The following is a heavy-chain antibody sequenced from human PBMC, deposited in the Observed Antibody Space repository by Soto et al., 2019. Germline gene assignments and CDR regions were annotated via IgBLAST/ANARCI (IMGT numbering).Heavy chain of an antibody. Sequence: GGSLRLSCAASGFTFSSYWMSWVCQVPGKRPEWVANIKAGGTERYYVDSVKGRFTISRDNTNNTLFLQMNSLRAEDTAVYYCARGYARSDYWGQGTLVTVSS. V-gene: IGHV3-7*03. D-gene: IGHD2-2*01. CDR1: GFTFSSYW. CDR3: ARGYARSDY. J-gene: IGHJ4*02. CDR2: IKAGGTER.